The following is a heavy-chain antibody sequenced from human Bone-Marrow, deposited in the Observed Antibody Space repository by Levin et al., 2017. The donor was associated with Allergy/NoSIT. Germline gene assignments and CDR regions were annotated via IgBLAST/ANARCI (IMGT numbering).Heavy chain of an antibody. CDR1: GYSFTSYW. D-gene: IGHD3-10*01. J-gene: IGHJ4*02. CDR3: ARQSVSRGGNYYFEPYDF. V-gene: IGHV5-51*01. Sequence: KVSCKGSGYSFTSYWIGWVRQKPGKGLEWMGIMYPGDSDTRYSPSFQGQVTMSADKSINTAYLQWTSLNASDTAMYYCARQSVSRGGNYYFEPYDFWGQGTLVTVSS. CDR2: MYPGDSDT.